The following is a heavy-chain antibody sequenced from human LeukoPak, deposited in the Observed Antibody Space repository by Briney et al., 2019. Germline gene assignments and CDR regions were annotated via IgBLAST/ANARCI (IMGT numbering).Heavy chain of an antibody. CDR1: GGSISSYY. CDR3: ARHVKAKYSSGNFDY. CDR2: IYYSGST. D-gene: IGHD6-19*01. Sequence: SETLSLTCTVSGGSISSYYWSWIRQPPGKGLEWIGYIYYSGSTNYNPSLKSRVTISVDTSKNQFSLKLSSVTAADTAVYYCARHVKAKYSSGNFDYWGQGTLVTVSS. J-gene: IGHJ4*02. V-gene: IGHV4-59*08.